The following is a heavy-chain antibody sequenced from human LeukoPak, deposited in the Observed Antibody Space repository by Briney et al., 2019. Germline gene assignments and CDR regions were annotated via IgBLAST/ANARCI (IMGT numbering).Heavy chain of an antibody. Sequence: GESLKISCKGSGYSFTSYWIGWVRQMPGKGLEWMGIIYPGDSDTRYSPSFQGQVTISADKSISTAYLQWSSLKASDIAMYYCASSPTRGYDSSGYFYWGQGTLVTVSS. V-gene: IGHV5-51*01. CDR1: GYSFTSYW. CDR2: IYPGDSDT. D-gene: IGHD3-22*01. J-gene: IGHJ4*02. CDR3: ASSPTRGYDSSGYFY.